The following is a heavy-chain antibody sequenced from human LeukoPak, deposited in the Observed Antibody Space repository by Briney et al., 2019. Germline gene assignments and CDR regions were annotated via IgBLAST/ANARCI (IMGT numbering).Heavy chain of an antibody. CDR2: IGGSGGST. Sequence: PGGSLRLSCAASGFTFSSYAMSWVRQAPGKGLEWVSAIGGSGGSTYYADSVKGRFTISRDNSKNTLYMQMNSLRAEDTAVYYCAKGVGANYYYYMDVWGKGTTVTVPS. D-gene: IGHD1-26*01. CDR3: AKGVGANYYYYMDV. V-gene: IGHV3-23*01. J-gene: IGHJ6*03. CDR1: GFTFSSYA.